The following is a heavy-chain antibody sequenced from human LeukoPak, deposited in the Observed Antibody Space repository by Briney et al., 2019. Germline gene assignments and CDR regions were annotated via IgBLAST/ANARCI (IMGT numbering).Heavy chain of an antibody. CDR2: ISKSDGST. Sequence: PGGSLRLSCAASGFTFSSYAMTSVRQAPGKGLEWVSSISKSDGSTYYADSVKGRFTISRDNSKNTVYLHMDSLRVEDTAIYYCARGALIPDFRGQGTLVSVSS. V-gene: IGHV3-23*01. J-gene: IGHJ4*02. CDR3: ARGALIPDF. CDR1: GFTFSSYA. D-gene: IGHD2-21*01.